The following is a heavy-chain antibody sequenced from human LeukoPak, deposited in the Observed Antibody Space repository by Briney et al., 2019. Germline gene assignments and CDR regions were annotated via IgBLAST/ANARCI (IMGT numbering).Heavy chain of an antibody. D-gene: IGHD6-13*01. V-gene: IGHV3-53*01. CDR3: ARGSSSSWYSPVDY. Sequence: GGSLRLSCAAPGFTVSSNYMSWVRQAPGKGLEWVSVIYSGGSTYYADSVKGRFTISRDNSKNTLHLQMNSLRAEDTAVYYCARGSSSSWYSPVDYWGQGTLVTVSS. CDR2: IYSGGST. J-gene: IGHJ4*02. CDR1: GFTVSSNY.